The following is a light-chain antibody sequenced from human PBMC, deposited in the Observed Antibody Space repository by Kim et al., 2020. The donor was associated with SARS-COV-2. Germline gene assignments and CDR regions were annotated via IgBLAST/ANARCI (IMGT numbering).Light chain of an antibody. CDR3: QSYDSSLSGSYV. CDR2: GNS. CDR1: HSNIGAGYD. J-gene: IGLJ1*01. V-gene: IGLV1-40*01. Sequence: GTISCTGRHSNIGAGYDVHWYQQLPGTAPKLLIYGNSNRPSGVPDRFSGSKSGTSASLAITGLQAEDEADYYCQSYDSSLSGSYVFGTGTKVTVL.